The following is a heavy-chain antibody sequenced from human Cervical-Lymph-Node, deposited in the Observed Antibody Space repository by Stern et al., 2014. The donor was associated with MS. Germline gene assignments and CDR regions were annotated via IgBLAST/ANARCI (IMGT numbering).Heavy chain of an antibody. V-gene: IGHV5-51*01. Sequence: MQLVESGAEVKKPGESVKISCEGSGYTFTSHWIAWVRQVPGKGLEWMGISYPDDSDTRYSPSFQGRFTISADRSISTAYLQWRTLRASDTAMYYCARRGTTGTIDGFDIWGQGSMVTVSS. CDR2: SYPDDSDT. CDR1: GYTFTSHW. CDR3: ARRGTTGTIDGFDI. D-gene: IGHD1-1*01. J-gene: IGHJ3*02.